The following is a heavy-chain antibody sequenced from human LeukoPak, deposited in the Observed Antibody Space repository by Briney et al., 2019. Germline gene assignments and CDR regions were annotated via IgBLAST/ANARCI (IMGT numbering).Heavy chain of an antibody. CDR2: LNQDGSER. V-gene: IGHV3-7*02. CDR3: AKCGSVSNFDY. Sequence: GGSLRLSCAASGFTFSSYWMSWVRQTPGKGLEWVAHLNQDGSERYYVDSVKGRFTISRENAKNSLYLQMNSLRAEDTAVYYCAKCGSVSNFDYWGQGILVTVSS. J-gene: IGHJ4*02. CDR1: GFTFSSYW. D-gene: IGHD3-10*01.